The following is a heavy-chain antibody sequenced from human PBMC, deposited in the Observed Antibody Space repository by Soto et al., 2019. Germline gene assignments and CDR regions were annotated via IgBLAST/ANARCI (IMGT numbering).Heavy chain of an antibody. CDR1: GFTFSSYG. CDR2: ISYDGSNK. CDR3: EKDRDGYDFWDQFDY. Sequence: PGGSLRLSCAASGFTFSSYGMHWVRQAPGKGLEWVAVISYDGSNKYYADSVKGRFTISRDNSKNTLYLQMNSLRAEDTAVYYCEKDRDGYDFWDQFDYWGQGTLVTVSS. D-gene: IGHD3-3*01. V-gene: IGHV3-30*18. J-gene: IGHJ4*02.